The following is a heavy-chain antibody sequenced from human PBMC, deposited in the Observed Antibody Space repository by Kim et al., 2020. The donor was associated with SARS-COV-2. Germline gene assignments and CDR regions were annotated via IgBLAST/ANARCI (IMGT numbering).Heavy chain of an antibody. J-gene: IGHJ4*01. Sequence: YYTDSVGGRFTTSRDKTEKALYLQMDSLGDEDTAVYYCARNLGGYGLFDYWGHGTLVTVSS. CDR3: ARNLGGYGLFDY. D-gene: IGHD5-12*01. V-gene: IGHV3-48*02.